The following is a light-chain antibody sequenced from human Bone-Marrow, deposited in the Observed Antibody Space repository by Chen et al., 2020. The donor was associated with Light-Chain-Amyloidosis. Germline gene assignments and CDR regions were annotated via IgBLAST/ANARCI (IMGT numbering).Light chain of an antibody. CDR3: QQRSNWQIT. J-gene: IGKJ5*01. Sequence: EIVLTQSPATLSLSPGERATLSCTASQSVSSYLAWYQQKPGQAPRLLIYDASNRATGIPARFSGSGSRTDFTLTISSLEPEDFAVDYCQQRSNWQITSGQGTRLEI. CDR2: DAS. V-gene: IGKV3-11*01. CDR1: QSVSSY.